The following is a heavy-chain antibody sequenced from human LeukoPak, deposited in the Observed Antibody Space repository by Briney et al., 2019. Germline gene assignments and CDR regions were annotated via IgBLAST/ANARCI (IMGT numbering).Heavy chain of an antibody. Sequence: GASVKVSCKASGYTFTSYDINWVRQATGQGLEWMGWMNPNSGNTGYAQKFQGRVTMTRNTSISTAYMELSSLRSEDTAVYYCARDCSSTSCYADDYWGQGTLVTVSS. CDR3: ARDCSSTSCYADDY. CDR2: MNPNSGNT. D-gene: IGHD2-2*01. CDR1: GYTFTSYD. J-gene: IGHJ4*02. V-gene: IGHV1-8*01.